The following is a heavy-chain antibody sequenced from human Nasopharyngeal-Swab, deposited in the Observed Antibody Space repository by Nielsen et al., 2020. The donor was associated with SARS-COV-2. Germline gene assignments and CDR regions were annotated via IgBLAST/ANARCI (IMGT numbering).Heavy chain of an antibody. J-gene: IGHJ3*02. CDR3: ARDGGHDAFDI. Sequence: SVKVSCKASGGTFSSYAISWVRQAPGQGLEWMGGIIPIFATANYAQKFQGRVTMTRDTSTSTVYMELSSLRSEDTAVYYCARDGGHDAFDIWGQGTMVTVSS. CDR1: GGTFSSYA. V-gene: IGHV1-69*05. CDR2: IIPIFATA. D-gene: IGHD3-16*01.